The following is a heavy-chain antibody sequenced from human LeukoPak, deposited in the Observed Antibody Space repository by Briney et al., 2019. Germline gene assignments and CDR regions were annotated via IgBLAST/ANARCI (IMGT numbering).Heavy chain of an antibody. J-gene: IGHJ4*02. CDR1: GYTFTSYG. Sequence: ASVKVSCKASGYTFTSYGISWVRQAPGQGLEWMGWISAYKGNTNYAQKLQGRVTMTTDTSTSTAYMELRSLRSDDTAVYYCARDQSWPGSHGLWFGTDWGQGTLVTVSS. V-gene: IGHV1-18*01. D-gene: IGHD3-10*01. CDR2: ISAYKGNT. CDR3: ARDQSWPGSHGLWFGTD.